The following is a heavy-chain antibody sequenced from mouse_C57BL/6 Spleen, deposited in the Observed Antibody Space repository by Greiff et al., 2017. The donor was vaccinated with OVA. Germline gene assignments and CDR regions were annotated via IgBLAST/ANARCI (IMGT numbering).Heavy chain of an antibody. Sequence: VQLQQSGAELARPGASVKLSCKASGYTFTSYGISWVKQRTGQGLEWIGEIYPRSGNTYYNDKFKGKATLTADKSSSTAYMELRSLTSEDSAVYFCARSVLLGAMDYWGQGTSVTVSS. V-gene: IGHV1-81*01. D-gene: IGHD1-1*01. CDR1: GYTFTSYG. J-gene: IGHJ4*01. CDR3: ARSVLLGAMDY. CDR2: IYPRSGNT.